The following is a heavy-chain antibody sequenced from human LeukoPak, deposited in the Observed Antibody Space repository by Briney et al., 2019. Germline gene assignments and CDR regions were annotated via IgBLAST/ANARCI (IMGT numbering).Heavy chain of an antibody. Sequence: SETLSLTCTVSGGSISSSSYYWGWIRQPPGKGLEWIGSIYYSGSTYYNPSLKSRVTISVDTSKNQFSLKLSSVTAADTAVYYCARVRNGWTPVDAFDIWGQGTMVTVSS. V-gene: IGHV4-39*07. CDR1: GGSISSSSYY. CDR3: ARVRNGWTPVDAFDI. J-gene: IGHJ3*02. D-gene: IGHD1-1*01. CDR2: IYYSGST.